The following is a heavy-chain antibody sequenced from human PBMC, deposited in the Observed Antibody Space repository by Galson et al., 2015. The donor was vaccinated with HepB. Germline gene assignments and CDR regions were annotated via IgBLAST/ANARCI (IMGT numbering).Heavy chain of an antibody. CDR3: AKGGPGRIGRMINRSVGFDS. Sequence: SLRLSCASSGFSFSNYAIHWVRQAPGKGLEWMAVISYDGSIRYYSDSVKGRFTVSRDPWRSILYLQMNSLRVDDTAVYYCAKGGPGRIGRMINRSVGFDSWGQGTLVIVSS. CDR2: ISYDGSIR. V-gene: IGHV3-30*18. D-gene: IGHD3-22*01. CDR1: GFSFSNYA. J-gene: IGHJ5*01.